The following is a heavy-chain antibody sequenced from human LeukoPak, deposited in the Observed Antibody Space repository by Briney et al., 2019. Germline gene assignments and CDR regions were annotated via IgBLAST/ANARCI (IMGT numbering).Heavy chain of an antibody. V-gene: IGHV3-23*01. J-gene: IGHJ4*02. D-gene: IGHD3-3*01. CDR1: GFTFSSYA. CDR3: AKGSLRFLEWDYFDY. Sequence: GGPLRLSCAASGFTFSSYAMSWVRQAPGKGLEWVSAISGSGGSTYYADSVKGRFTISRDNSKNTLYLQMNSLRAEDTAVYYCAKGSLRFLEWDYFDYWGQGTLVTVSS. CDR2: ISGSGGST.